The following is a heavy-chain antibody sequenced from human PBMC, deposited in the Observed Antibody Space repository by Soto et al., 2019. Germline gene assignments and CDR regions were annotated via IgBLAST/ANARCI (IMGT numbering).Heavy chain of an antibody. CDR3: VSQRTTVTTKAYFDY. D-gene: IGHD4-4*01. CDR2: VYYRGRS. CDR1: GGSVSNSNYS. Sequence: AETLSLTCTVSGGSVSNSNYSWGWIRQSPGKGLEWIGSVYYRGRSYSKSSVKSRITISVDTSKNQFSLNLNSVTASDTAVYYCVSQRTTVTTKAYFDYWGPGAMVTVSS. V-gene: IGHV4-39*01. J-gene: IGHJ4*02.